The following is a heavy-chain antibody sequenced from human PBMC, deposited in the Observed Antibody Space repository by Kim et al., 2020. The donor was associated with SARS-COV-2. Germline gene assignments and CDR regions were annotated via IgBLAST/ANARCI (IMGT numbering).Heavy chain of an antibody. CDR3: ARSYSSSWYRLSWFDP. D-gene: IGHD6-13*01. Sequence: SETLSLTCTVSGGSISSSSYYWGWIRQPPGKGLEWIGRIYYSGSTHYNPSLKSRVTISVDTSKNQFSLKLSSVTAADTAVYYCARSYSSSWYRLSWFDPWGQGTLVTVSS. CDR2: IYYSGST. J-gene: IGHJ5*02. CDR1: GGSISSSSYY. V-gene: IGHV4-39*01.